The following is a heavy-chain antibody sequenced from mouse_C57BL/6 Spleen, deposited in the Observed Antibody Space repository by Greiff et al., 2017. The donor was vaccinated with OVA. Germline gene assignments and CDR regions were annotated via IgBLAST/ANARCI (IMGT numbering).Heavy chain of an antibody. CDR2: IHPNSGST. CDR1: GYTFTSYW. CDR3: ARFEWDYALDC. J-gene: IGHJ4*01. Sequence: QVQLQQPGAELVKPGASVKLSCKASGYTFTSYWMHWVKQRPGQGLEWIGMIHPNSGSTNYNEKFKSKATLTVDKSSSTAYMQLSSLTSEDSAVYYRARFEWDYALDCWGQGPSVTVAS. V-gene: IGHV1-64*01.